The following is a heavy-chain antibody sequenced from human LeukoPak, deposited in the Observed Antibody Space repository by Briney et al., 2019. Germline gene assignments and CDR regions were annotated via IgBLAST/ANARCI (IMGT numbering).Heavy chain of an antibody. CDR3: ARDRLSPGPDGNWFDP. CDR2: ISAYNGNT. D-gene: IGHD1-14*01. CDR1: GYTFTSYG. V-gene: IGHV1-18*01. Sequence: ASVKVSCTASGYTFTSYGISWVRQAPGQGLEWMGWISAYNGNTNYAQKLQGRVTMTTDTSTSTAYMELRSLRSDDTAVYYCARDRLSPGPDGNWFDPWGQGTLVTVSS. J-gene: IGHJ5*02.